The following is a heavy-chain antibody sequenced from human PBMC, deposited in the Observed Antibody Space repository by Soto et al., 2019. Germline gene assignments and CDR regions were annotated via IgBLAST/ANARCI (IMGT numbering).Heavy chain of an antibody. Sequence: SETLSLTCTVSGGSISSYYWSWIRQPPGKGLELIGYIYYSGSTNYNPSLKSRVTISVDTSKNQFSLKLSSVTAADTAVYYCGRLYYDFWSGYYSYYYYYMDVWGKGTTVTAP. V-gene: IGHV4-59*08. CDR3: GRLYYDFWSGYYSYYYYYMDV. J-gene: IGHJ6*03. CDR1: GGSISSYY. CDR2: IYYSGST. D-gene: IGHD3-3*01.